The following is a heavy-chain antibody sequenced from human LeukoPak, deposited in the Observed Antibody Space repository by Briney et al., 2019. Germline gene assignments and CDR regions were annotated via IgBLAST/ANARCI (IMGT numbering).Heavy chain of an antibody. CDR3: ARSPFDSSGYYLPGYFDY. J-gene: IGHJ4*02. Sequence: ASVKVSCKASGYTFTSYGISWVRQAPGQGLEWMGWISAYNGNTNYAQKLQGRVTMTTDTSTSTAYMELRSLRSDDTAVYYCARSPFDSSGYYLPGYFDYWGQGTLVTVSS. D-gene: IGHD3-22*01. CDR1: GYTFTSYG. V-gene: IGHV1-18*01. CDR2: ISAYNGNT.